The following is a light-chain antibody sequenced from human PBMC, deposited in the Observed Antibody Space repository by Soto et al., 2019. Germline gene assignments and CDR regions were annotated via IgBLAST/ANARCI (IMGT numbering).Light chain of an antibody. V-gene: IGKV1-39*01. CDR2: GAS. CDR1: QSIISY. CDR3: QQTYSIPFN. J-gene: IGKJ3*01. Sequence: DIQMTQSPSSLSASVGDRVTINCRTSQSIISYLNWYQEKPGKAPNLLIYGASSLHSGVPSRFSGSGSGTDFTLTISSLQPEDFATYYCQQTYSIPFNFGPGTKVEIK.